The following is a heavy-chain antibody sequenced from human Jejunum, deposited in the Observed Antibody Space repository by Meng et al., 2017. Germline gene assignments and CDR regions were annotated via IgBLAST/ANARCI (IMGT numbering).Heavy chain of an antibody. Sequence: EGSLRLSCAASGFTFNDAWMSWVRQGAGKGLEWVGRSKSKSDGGTTDYAAPVKGRFTISRDDSKNTLYLQMNSLKIEDTAVYYCTTDATILGAAAAYWGQGTLVTVSS. CDR2: SKSKSDGGTT. V-gene: IGHV3-15*01. J-gene: IGHJ4*02. CDR3: TTDATILGAAAAY. CDR1: GFTFNDAW. D-gene: IGHD1-26*01.